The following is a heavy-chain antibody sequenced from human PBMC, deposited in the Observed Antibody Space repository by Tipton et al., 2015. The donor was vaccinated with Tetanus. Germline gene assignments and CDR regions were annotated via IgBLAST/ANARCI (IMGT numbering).Heavy chain of an antibody. J-gene: IGHJ4*02. CDR3: AEGRRFCSSNSCHEYYFDS. CDR1: GGSISNSEYY. Sequence: GLAKPSETLSLTCSLSGGSISNSEYYWAWIRQPPGKGLEWIGSVFDSGTSYYNPSLKSRVTISVDASKNHFSLRLSSVTAAETAVYYCAEGRRFCSSNSCHEYYFDSWGRGTLVTVSS. CDR2: VFDSGTS. D-gene: IGHD2-2*01. V-gene: IGHV4-39*02.